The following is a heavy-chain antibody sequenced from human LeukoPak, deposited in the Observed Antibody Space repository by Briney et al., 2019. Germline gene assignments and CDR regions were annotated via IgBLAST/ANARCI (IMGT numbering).Heavy chain of an antibody. CDR2: TNPNNGGT. V-gene: IGHV1-2*02. CDR1: GYTFTGYY. J-gene: IGHJ5*02. Sequence: ASVKVSCKASGYTFTGYYMHWVRQAPGQGLEWMGWTNPNNGGTSYAQKFQGRVTMTRDTSISTAYMELSRLRSDDTAVYYCARGPYSGSWSWVDPWGQGTLVTVSS. CDR3: ARGPYSGSWSWVDP. D-gene: IGHD6-13*01.